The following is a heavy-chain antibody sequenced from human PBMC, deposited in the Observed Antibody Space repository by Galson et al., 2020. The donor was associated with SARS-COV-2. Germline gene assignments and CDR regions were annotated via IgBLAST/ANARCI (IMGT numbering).Heavy chain of an antibody. Sequence: PSETLLTCTVSGGSISSSSYYWGWIRQPPGKGLEWIGTIYYSGSTYHNPSLRSRVTISVDTSKNQFSLELSSVTAADTGVYYCARSPSGYFYFSDYWGQGTLVTVSS. J-gene: IGHJ4*02. CDR1: GGSISSSSYY. V-gene: IGHV4-39*01. CDR2: IYYSGST. CDR3: ARSPSGYFYFSDY. D-gene: IGHD3-22*01.